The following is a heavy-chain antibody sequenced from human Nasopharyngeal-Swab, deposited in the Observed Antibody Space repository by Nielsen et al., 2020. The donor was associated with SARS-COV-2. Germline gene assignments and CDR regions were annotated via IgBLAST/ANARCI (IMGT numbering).Heavy chain of an antibody. V-gene: IGHV4-59*11. CDR1: GVSITSQY. CDR2: ISHNSGT. CDR3: AKEGATGWFDP. J-gene: IGHJ5*02. Sequence: SETLSLTCTVSGVSITSQYWGWIRQPPGKGLEWIGYISHNSGTSYNPSLKSRVTMFMDTSKNQFSLRLTSVTAADTAVYYCAKEGATGWFDPCGQGTLVTVSS.